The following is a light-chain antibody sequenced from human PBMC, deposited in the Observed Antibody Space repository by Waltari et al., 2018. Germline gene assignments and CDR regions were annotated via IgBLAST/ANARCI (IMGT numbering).Light chain of an antibody. Sequence: EIVLTQSPATLSLSPGERATLSCRASQSVRNYLAWYQHRPGQAPRLLIYDASNRATDVPARFSGSGSGTDYTLTISSQQPEDFAIYYCQERSNWPGCAFGGGTKVE. J-gene: IGKJ4*01. CDR3: QERSNWPGCA. CDR1: QSVRNY. CDR2: DAS. V-gene: IGKV3-11*01.